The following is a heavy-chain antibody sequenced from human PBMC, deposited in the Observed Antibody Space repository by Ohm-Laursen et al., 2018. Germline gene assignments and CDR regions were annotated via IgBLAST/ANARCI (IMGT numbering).Heavy chain of an antibody. D-gene: IGHD6-19*01. J-gene: IGHJ4*02. CDR1: GFTFSHYG. Sequence: LRLSCSASGFTFSHYGMHWVRQAPGKGLEWVALIISDGSNTYYVDSVKGRFTISRDNSKNTLYLQLNSLRAEDTAVFFCAKGYDSAWYPDYWGQGTLVTVSS. CDR2: IISDGSNT. V-gene: IGHV3-33*05. CDR3: AKGYDSAWYPDY.